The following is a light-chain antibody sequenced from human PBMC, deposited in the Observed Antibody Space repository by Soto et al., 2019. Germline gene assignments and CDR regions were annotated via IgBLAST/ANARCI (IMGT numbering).Light chain of an antibody. CDR2: DAS. V-gene: IGKV1-5*01. CDR3: QQYNHYWT. J-gene: IGKJ1*01. Sequence: DIQMTQSPSTLSASVGDRVTITCRASQSIDDWLAWYQQRPGKAPQLLIYDASTLEGGVPSRFSGNGSGTEFTLTISSLQPDDFGTYYCQQYNHYWTFGQGTKVDIK. CDR1: QSIDDW.